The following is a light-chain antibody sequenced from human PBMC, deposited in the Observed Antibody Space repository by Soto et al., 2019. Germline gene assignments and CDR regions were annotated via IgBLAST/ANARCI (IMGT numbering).Light chain of an antibody. J-gene: IGLJ2*01. CDR3: AAWDDSQSGVV. CDR1: NSNIGRDN. Sequence: QSVLTQPPSASGAPGQRVTISCSGSNSNIGRDNVYWYQHHPGTTPRLLIYRNNQRPSGVPDRFSGFKSGTSASLAISGLRSEDESDYYCAAWDDSQSGVVFGGGTQLTVL. V-gene: IGLV1-47*01. CDR2: RNN.